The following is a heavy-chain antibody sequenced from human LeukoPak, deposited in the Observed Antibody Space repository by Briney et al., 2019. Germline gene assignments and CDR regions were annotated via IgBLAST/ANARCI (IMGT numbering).Heavy chain of an antibody. CDR1: GGSISSYY. CDR2: IYYSGST. CDR3: ARRNGQDIVATFRRRYYFDY. J-gene: IGHJ4*02. V-gene: IGHV4-59*01. D-gene: IGHD5-12*01. Sequence: SETLSLTCTFSGGSISSYYWSWIRQPPGKGLEWIGYIYYSGSTNYNPSLKSRVTISVDTSKNQFSLKLSSVTAADTAVYYCARRNGQDIVATFRRRYYFDYWGQGTLVTVSS.